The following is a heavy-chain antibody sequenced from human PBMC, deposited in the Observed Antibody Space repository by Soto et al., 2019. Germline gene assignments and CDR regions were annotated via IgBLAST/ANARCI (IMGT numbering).Heavy chain of an antibody. D-gene: IGHD3-9*01. J-gene: IGHJ4*02. CDR3: ATLTKYDILTGFYPC. Sequence: GGVLRLSCAASGFTVNSNYMSWVRQAPGKGLEWVSVIYSDGSTYYADSVKGRFIISRDNSNNTLYFQMNSLRAEDTAVYYCATLTKYDILTGFYPCWGQGTLVTVSS. CDR2: IYSDGST. V-gene: IGHV3-66*01. CDR1: GFTVNSNY.